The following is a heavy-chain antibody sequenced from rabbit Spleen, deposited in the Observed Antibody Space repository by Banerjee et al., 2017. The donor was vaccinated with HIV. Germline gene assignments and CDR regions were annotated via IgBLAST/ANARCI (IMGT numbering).Heavy chain of an antibody. V-gene: IGHV1S40*01. CDR3: TRGAANAGDAYVL. CDR2: IYTGSGGST. J-gene: IGHJ4*01. D-gene: IGHD6-1*01. CDR1: GFSFNSGYD. Sequence: QSLEESGGGLVKPGASLTLTCKASGFSFNSGYDMCWVRQAPGKGLEWIACIYTGSGGSTCYANWAKGRFTISRTSSTTVTLQMTSLTAADTATYFCTRGAANAGDAYVLWGQGTLVTVS.